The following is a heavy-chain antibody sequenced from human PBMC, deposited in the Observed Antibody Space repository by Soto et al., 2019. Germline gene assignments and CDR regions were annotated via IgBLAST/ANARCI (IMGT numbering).Heavy chain of an antibody. Sequence: PGGALRLSCAASGFTFSTYEMTWVRQAPGKGLEWVSYIGSGGTIFYGGSVKGRFTISRDNARSSLYLQINSLRDEYTAVYYCARGGYYWDNWGRGSLVTVSS. CDR3: ARGGYYWDN. V-gene: IGHV3-48*03. J-gene: IGHJ4*01. CDR2: IGSGGTI. CDR1: GFTFSTYE. D-gene: IGHD3-3*01.